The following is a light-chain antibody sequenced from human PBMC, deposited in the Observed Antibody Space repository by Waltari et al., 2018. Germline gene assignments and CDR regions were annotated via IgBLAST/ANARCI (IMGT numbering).Light chain of an antibody. V-gene: IGLV3-19*01. J-gene: IGLJ2*01. CDR2: GRN. CDR1: SLRSFY. Sequence: SSELTQDPTVSVALGQTVRITCQGDSLRSFYASWYQQKPGQAPVVVLYGRNTRPSGSPDRVSGSSSGNTASLTSTGAQAEDEADYYCNSRDSRGNLPFGGGTKLTVL. CDR3: NSRDSRGNLP.